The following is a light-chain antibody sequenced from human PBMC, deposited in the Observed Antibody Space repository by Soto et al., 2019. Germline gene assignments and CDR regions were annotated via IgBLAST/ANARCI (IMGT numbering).Light chain of an antibody. Sequence: EIVMTKSPATLSVSPRERATLSCRASLSVSSNLAWYQHKPFQAPRLLIYGASTRATGISSRFRASGSGKEFALTISSLQSEDFAGYYCQYYHTWPPVLTFGQGTKV. CDR1: LSVSSN. V-gene: IGKV3-15*01. J-gene: IGKJ1*01. CDR3: QYYHTWPPVLT. CDR2: GAS.